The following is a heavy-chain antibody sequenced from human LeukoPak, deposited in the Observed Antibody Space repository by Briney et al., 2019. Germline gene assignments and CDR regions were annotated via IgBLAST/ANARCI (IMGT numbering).Heavy chain of an antibody. CDR1: GGSISSYY. CDR2: IYSTGST. J-gene: IGHJ4*02. Sequence: SETLSLTCTVSGGSISSYYWSWIRQPAGEGLEWIGHIYSTGSTNYNPSLKSRVTLSVDTSKNQFSLKLSSVTAADTAVYYCARGGGPWDYFDYWGQGTLVTVSS. V-gene: IGHV4-4*07. CDR3: ARGGGPWDYFDY. D-gene: IGHD3-16*01.